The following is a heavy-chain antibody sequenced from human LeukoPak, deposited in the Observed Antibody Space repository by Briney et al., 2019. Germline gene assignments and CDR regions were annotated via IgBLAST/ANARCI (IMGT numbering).Heavy chain of an antibody. J-gene: IGHJ4*02. CDR1: GGSISSGDYY. CDR3: ARTSTYYDFWSGYRDFDY. Sequence: SETLSLTCTVSGGSISSGDYYWSWIRQPPGKGLEWIGYIYYSGSAYYNPSPKSRVTISVGTSKNQFSLKLSSVTAADTAVYYCARTSTYYDFWSGYRDFDYWGQGTLVTISS. CDR2: IYYSGSA. D-gene: IGHD3-3*01. V-gene: IGHV4-30-4*08.